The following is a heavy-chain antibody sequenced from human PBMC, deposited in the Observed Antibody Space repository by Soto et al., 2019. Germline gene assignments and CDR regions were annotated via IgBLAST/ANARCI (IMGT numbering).Heavy chain of an antibody. CDR2: INPNSGGT. CDR1: GYTFTGYY. Sequence: SVKVSCKASGYTFTGYYMHWVRQAPGQGLEWMGWINPNSGGTNYAQKFQGRVTMTRDTSISTAYMELSRLRSDDTAVYYCARVDLSQTGTPDHWGQGTLVTVSS. V-gene: IGHV1-2*02. CDR3: ARVDLSQTGTPDH. J-gene: IGHJ4*02. D-gene: IGHD1-7*01.